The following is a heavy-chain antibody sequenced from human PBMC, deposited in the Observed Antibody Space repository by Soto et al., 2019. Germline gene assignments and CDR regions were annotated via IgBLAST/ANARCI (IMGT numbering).Heavy chain of an antibody. Sequence: ASETLSLTCTVSGGSISSGGYYWSWIRQHPGKGLEWIGYIYYSGSTYYNPSLKSRVTISVDTSKNQFSLKLSSVTAADTAVYYCARWPEGYYGMDVWGQGTTVTVSS. CDR3: ARWPEGYYGMDV. CDR1: GGSISSGGYY. CDR2: IYYSGST. V-gene: IGHV4-31*03. J-gene: IGHJ6*02.